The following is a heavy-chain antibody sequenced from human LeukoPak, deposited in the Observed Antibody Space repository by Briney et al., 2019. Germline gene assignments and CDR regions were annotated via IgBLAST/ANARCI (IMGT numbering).Heavy chain of an antibody. Sequence: GGSLRLSCAASGFTFSSYGMHWVRQAPGKGLEWVAVIWYDGSNKYYADSVKGRFTISRDSSKNTLYLQMNSLRAEDTAVYYCARDAHDSSGYYADYWGQGTLVTVSS. CDR1: GFTFSSYG. D-gene: IGHD3-22*01. J-gene: IGHJ4*02. CDR3: ARDAHDSSGYYADY. CDR2: IWYDGSNK. V-gene: IGHV3-33*01.